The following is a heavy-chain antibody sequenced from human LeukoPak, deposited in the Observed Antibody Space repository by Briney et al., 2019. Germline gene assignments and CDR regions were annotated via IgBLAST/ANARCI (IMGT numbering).Heavy chain of an antibody. CDR2: INSDGSST. Sequence: GGSLRLSCAASGFTFSSYWMHWVRQAPGKGLVWVSRINSDGSSTSYADSVKGRFTISRDNAKNTLYLQMNSLRAEDTAVYYCIHDQGGYSSSWPYFYYYYMDVWGKGTKVTVSS. V-gene: IGHV3-74*01. CDR1: GFTFSSYW. D-gene: IGHD6-13*01. J-gene: IGHJ6*03. CDR3: IHDQGGYSSSWPYFYYYYMDV.